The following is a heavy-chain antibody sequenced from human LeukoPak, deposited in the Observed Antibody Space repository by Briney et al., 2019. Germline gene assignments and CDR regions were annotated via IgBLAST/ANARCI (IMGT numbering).Heavy chain of an antibody. Sequence: PGGSLRLSCAASGFTFSSYSMTWVRQAPGKGLEWVSYISSSSSTIYYADSVKGRFTISRDNAKNSLYLQMNSLRAEDTAVYYCARESNDYGDFFDYWGQGTLVTVSS. CDR2: ISSSSSTI. D-gene: IGHD4-17*01. J-gene: IGHJ4*02. CDR1: GFTFSSYS. V-gene: IGHV3-48*01. CDR3: ARESNDYGDFFDY.